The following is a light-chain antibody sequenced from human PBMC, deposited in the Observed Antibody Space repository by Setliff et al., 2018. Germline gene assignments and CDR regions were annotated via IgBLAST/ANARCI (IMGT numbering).Light chain of an antibody. CDR1: SSDISVYNY. V-gene: IGLV2-8*01. J-gene: IGLJ1*01. CDR3: SSYEGGNNDV. CDR2: EVS. Sequence: QSALAQPPSASGSPGQSVTISCTGTSSDISVYNYVSWYQQHPGKAPKLMIYEVSKRPSGIPDRFSGSKSGNTASLTISGLQPEDEADYYCSSYEGGNNDVFGSGTKGTVL.